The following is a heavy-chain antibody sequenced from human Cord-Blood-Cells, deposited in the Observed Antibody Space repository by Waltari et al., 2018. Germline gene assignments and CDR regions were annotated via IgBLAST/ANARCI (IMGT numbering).Heavy chain of an antibody. Sequence: QVQLQQRGAGLLKPSETLSLTCALYGGYFRAYYWSWIRQPPGKGLEWIGRVTHSGRTNHKSSLKSRVTIAVDTSNNQFSLKVISVTAVDTAGYYCARGDMALAATGGVNYYYYYV. V-gene: IGHV4-34*01. CDR3: ARGDMALAATGGVNYYYYYV. CDR1: GGYFRAYY. CDR2: VTHSGRT. J-gene: IGHJ6*01. D-gene: IGHD6-19*01.